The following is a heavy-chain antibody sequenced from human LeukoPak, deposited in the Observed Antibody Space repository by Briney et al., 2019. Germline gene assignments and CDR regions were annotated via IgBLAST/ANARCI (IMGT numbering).Heavy chain of an antibody. D-gene: IGHD1-1*01. CDR3: TRDRGAYNLYDY. J-gene: IGHJ4*02. CDR1: GFTFGDYA. CDR2: IRSKAYGETA. V-gene: IGHV3-49*03. Sequence: QAGGSLRLSCTASGFTFGDYAMSWIRQAPGKGLEWVGFIRSKAYGETADYAASAKGRFTISRDDSKAIAYLQMNSLKTEDTAVYHCTRDRGAYNLYDYWGQGTLVTVSS.